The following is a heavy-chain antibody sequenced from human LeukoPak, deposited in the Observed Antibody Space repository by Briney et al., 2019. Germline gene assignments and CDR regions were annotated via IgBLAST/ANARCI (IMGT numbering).Heavy chain of an antibody. J-gene: IGHJ4*02. CDR1: GYTFTSYG. CDR2: ISAYNGNT. V-gene: IGHV1-18*01. Sequence: GASVKVSCEASGYTFTSYGISWVRQAPGQGLEWMGWISAYNGNTNYAQKLQGRVTMTTDTSTSTAYMELRSLRSDDTAVYYCARETRLYSSGWYSVFGYWGQGTLVTVSS. CDR3: ARETRLYSSGWYSVFGY. D-gene: IGHD6-19*01.